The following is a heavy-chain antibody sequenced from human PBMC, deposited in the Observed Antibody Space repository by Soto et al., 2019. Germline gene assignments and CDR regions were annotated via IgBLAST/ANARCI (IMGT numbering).Heavy chain of an antibody. CDR3: ARVSRPHYYYYGMDV. J-gene: IGHJ6*02. V-gene: IGHV1-18*01. Sequence: ASVKVSCKASGYTFTSYGISWVRQAPGQGLEWMGWISAYNGNTNYAQKLQGRVTMTTDTSTSTAYMELRSLRSDDTAVYYCARVSRPHYYYYGMDVWGQGTTVTVSS. CDR1: GYTFTSYG. CDR2: ISAYNGNT.